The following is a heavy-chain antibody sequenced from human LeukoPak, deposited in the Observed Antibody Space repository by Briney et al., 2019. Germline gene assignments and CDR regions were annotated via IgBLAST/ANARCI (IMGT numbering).Heavy chain of an antibody. CDR1: GYTFTGYY. CDR3: ARDQRYCSGGSCYPDWFDP. Sequence: ASVKVSCKASGYTFTGYYMNWVRQAPGQGLEWMGWISPNSGGTNYAQQFQGRVTMTRDTSISTAYMELSRLRSDDTAVYYCARDQRYCSGGSCYPDWFDPWGQGTLVTVSS. J-gene: IGHJ5*02. D-gene: IGHD2-15*01. CDR2: ISPNSGGT. V-gene: IGHV1-2*02.